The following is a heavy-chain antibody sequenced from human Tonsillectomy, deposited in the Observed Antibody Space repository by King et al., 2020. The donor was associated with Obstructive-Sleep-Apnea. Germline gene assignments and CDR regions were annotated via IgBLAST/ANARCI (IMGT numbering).Heavy chain of an antibody. V-gene: IGHV1-2*04. D-gene: IGHD5-18*01. CDR1: GYTFTGYY. CDR3: ARDPYSYGYRYFDL. J-gene: IGHJ2*01. CDR2: INPNSGGT. Sequence: VQLVESGAEVKKPGASVKVSCKASGYTFTGYYMHWVRQAPGQGLEWMGWINPNSGGTNYAQTFQGWVTMTRDTSISTAYMELSRLRSDDTAVYYCARDPYSYGYRYFDLWGRGTLVTVSS.